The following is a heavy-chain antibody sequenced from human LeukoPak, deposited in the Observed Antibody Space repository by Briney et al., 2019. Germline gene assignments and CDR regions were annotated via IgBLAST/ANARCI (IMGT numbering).Heavy chain of an antibody. D-gene: IGHD3-16*01. V-gene: IGHV4-61*02. CDR2: IYTSGST. CDR3: ARDWGWDGRGGAFDI. Sequence: SQTLSLTCTVSGGSISSGSYYWSWIRQPAGKGLEWIGRIYTSGSTNYNPSLKSRVTISVDTSKNQFSLKLSSVTAADTAVYYCARDWGWDGRGGAFDIWGQGTMVTVSS. CDR1: GGSISSGSYY. J-gene: IGHJ3*02.